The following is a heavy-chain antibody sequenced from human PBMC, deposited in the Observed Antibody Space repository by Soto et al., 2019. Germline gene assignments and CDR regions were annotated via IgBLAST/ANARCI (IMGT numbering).Heavy chain of an antibody. CDR3: GRVADGDTGYYYYYGMDV. CDR1: GFTVSSNY. Sequence: GGSLRLSCAASGFTVSSNYMSWVRQAPGKGLEWVSVIYSGGSTYYADSVKGRFTISRDNSKNTLYLQMNSLRAEDTAVYYCGRVADGDTGYYYYYGMDVWGQGTTVTVSS. CDR2: IYSGGST. V-gene: IGHV3-53*01. J-gene: IGHJ6*02. D-gene: IGHD4-17*01.